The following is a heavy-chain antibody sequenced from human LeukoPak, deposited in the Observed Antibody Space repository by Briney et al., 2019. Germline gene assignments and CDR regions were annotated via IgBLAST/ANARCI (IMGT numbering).Heavy chain of an antibody. D-gene: IGHD2-15*01. CDR2: IKYDDTVK. CDR3: ARDPDSSAFDY. CDR1: GFNFGTYW. J-gene: IGHJ4*02. V-gene: IGHV3-7*01. Sequence: GGSLRLSCTAAGFNFGTYWMSWVRQSPEKGLEFVANIKYDDTVKNYVDSVKGRFTISKDNPSNSVYLQMDSLRPEDTALYYCARDPDSSAFDYWGQGAQVTVSS.